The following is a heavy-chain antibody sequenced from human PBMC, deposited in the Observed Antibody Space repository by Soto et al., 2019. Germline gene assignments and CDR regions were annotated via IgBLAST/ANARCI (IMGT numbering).Heavy chain of an antibody. J-gene: IGHJ3*02. CDR1: GYTFTSYA. D-gene: IGHD2-2*01. CDR3: ACSTPATAVVDAFDI. Sequence: QVQLVQSGAEVKKPGASVKVSCKASGYTFTSYAINWVRQATGQGLEWMGWMNPNSGNTGYAQKYRVIFTITRTTPIVTAYSELSSLTSDDTAVYYCACSTPATAVVDAFDIWGQGTMVTVSS. V-gene: IGHV1-8*01. CDR2: MNPNSGNT.